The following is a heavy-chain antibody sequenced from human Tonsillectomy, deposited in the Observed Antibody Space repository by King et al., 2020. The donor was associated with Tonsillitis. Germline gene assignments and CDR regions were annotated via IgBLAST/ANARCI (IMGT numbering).Heavy chain of an antibody. CDR3: ARVVVVPAANHPYYYYYMDV. CDR2: ISAYNGNT. J-gene: IGHJ6*03. CDR1: GYTFISYG. V-gene: IGHV1-18*01. Sequence: VQLVESGAEVKKPGASVKVSCKASGYTFISYGISWVRQAPGQGLEWMGWISAYNGNTNYEQKLQGRVTMTTDTSTSTAYMELRSLRPDDTAVYYCARVVVVPAANHPYYYYYMDVWGKGTTVTVSS. D-gene: IGHD2-2*01.